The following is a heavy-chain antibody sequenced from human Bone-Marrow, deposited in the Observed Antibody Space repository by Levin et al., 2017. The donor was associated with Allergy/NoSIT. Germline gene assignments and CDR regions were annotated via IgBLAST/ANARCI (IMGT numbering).Heavy chain of an antibody. V-gene: IGHV4-31*03. CDR2: ISASGSA. Sequence: PSETLSLTCSVSGGSLRSSNYFWSWVRQHAGKGPEWIGYISASGSAYYNPSLESRVTISVDTSKNQFSLNLRSVTAADTAMYYCAREVINPSSGYLDGFDIWGQGTMVTVSS. CDR1: GGSLRSSNYF. J-gene: IGHJ3*02. D-gene: IGHD5-18*01. CDR3: AREVINPSSGYLDGFDI.